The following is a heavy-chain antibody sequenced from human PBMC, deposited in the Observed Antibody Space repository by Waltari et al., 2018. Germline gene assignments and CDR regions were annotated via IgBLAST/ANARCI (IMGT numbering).Heavy chain of an antibody. Sequence: EVQLVESGGGLVKPGGSLRLSCAASGFTFSSYSMNWVRQAPGKGLEWVSSISSSSSYIYYADSVKGRFTISRDNAKNSLYLQMNSLRAEDTAVYYCGRGVVATGEVNRFDVWGPGVLVTVSS. CDR3: GRGVVATGEVNRFDV. CDR1: GFTFSSYS. V-gene: IGHV3-21*04. D-gene: IGHD3-3*01. J-gene: IGHJ5*02. CDR2: ISSSSSYI.